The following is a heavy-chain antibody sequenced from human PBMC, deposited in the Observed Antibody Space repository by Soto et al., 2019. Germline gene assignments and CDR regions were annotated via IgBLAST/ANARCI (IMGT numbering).Heavy chain of an antibody. CDR3: ARDIPGNDNWFDP. Sequence: PSETLSLTCTVSGGSISRDYWSWIRQPPGKGLEWIGYIYYSGSTHYNPSLKSRVTISVDTSKNQFSLKLSSVTAADTAVYYCARDIPGNDNWFDPWGQGTLVTVSS. CDR1: GGSISRDY. D-gene: IGHD1-1*01. CDR2: IYYSGST. J-gene: IGHJ5*02. V-gene: IGHV4-59*01.